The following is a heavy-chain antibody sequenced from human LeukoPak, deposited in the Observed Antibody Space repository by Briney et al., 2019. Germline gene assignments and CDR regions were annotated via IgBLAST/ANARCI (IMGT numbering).Heavy chain of an antibody. CDR3: ARHRADGYNYGDYFDY. D-gene: IGHD5-18*01. V-gene: IGHV3-66*04. Sequence: GGSLRLSCAASGFTVSSNYMSWVRQAPGQGLEWVSVLHSGGRSYYADSVRGRFTLSRDSSKNTLYLHIISLRAEDTAIYYCARHRADGYNYGDYFDYWGQGTLVTVSS. CDR1: GFTVSSNY. J-gene: IGHJ4*02. CDR2: LHSGGRS.